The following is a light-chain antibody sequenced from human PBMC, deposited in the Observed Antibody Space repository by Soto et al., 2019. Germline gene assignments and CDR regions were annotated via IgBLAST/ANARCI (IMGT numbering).Light chain of an antibody. Sequence: EIVMTQSPATLSVSPGERATLSCSASQSVNSNLAWYQQQPGQAPRLLIYGASTRATGIPARFSGSGSGTEFTITISSLQSEDFAVYYCQQYNNWPPFTFGQGTKLEIK. J-gene: IGKJ2*01. CDR2: GAS. CDR3: QQYNNWPPFT. CDR1: QSVNSN. V-gene: IGKV3-15*01.